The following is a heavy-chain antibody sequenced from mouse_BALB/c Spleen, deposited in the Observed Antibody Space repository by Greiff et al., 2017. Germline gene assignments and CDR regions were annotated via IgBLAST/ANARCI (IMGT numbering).Heavy chain of an antibody. J-gene: IGHJ4*01. CDR3: ASGYGNYVLWYAMDY. CDR2: IDPANCNT. D-gene: IGHD2-10*02. Sequence: VQLKQSGAELVKPGASVKLSCTASGFNIKDTYMHWVKQRPEQGLVWIGRIDPANCNTKYDPKFQGKATITADTSSNTAYLQLSSLTSEDTAVYYCASGYGNYVLWYAMDYWGQGTSVTVSS. V-gene: IGHV14-3*02. CDR1: GFNIKDTY.